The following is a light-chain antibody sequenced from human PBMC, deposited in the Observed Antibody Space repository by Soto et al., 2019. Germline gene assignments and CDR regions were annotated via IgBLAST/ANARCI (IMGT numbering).Light chain of an antibody. Sequence: DIQLTQSPSFLSASVGDRVTITCRASQGIAGSLAWYQQKPGKPPKLLIYAESTLQSGVPSRFSGSGSGTDSTLTISSLQPEDVATYYCQHYNSYSEAFGQGTKVDIK. J-gene: IGKJ1*01. CDR3: QHYNSYSEA. CDR2: AES. CDR1: QGIAGS. V-gene: IGKV1-9*01.